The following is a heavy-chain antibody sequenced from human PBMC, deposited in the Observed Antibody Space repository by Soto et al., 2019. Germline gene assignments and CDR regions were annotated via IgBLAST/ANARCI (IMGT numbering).Heavy chain of an antibody. D-gene: IGHD3-3*01. V-gene: IGHV4-31*03. CDR2: IYYSGRT. CDR1: GGSISSGDYY. CDR3: ARWWSGSRQGFDP. J-gene: IGHJ5*02. Sequence: QVQLQESGPGLVKPSQTLSLTCTVSGGSISSGDYYWSWIRQHPGKGLEWIGYIYYSGRTYYNTSLKSRVTKSVDTSKNQFSLKLSSVTAADTAVYYCARWWSGSRQGFDPWGQGTLVTVSS.